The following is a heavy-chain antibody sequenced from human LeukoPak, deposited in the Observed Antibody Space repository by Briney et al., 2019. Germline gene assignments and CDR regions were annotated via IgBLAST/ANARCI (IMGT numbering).Heavy chain of an antibody. V-gene: IGHV3-48*04. CDR1: GFTFSSYN. Sequence: GGSLRLSCAASGFTFSSYNMNWVRQAPGKGLEWVSHISGSSSIIYYAESVKGRFTISRDNAKNSLYLQMNSLRVEDTAVYYCARSFGIWGQGTMVTVSS. CDR3: ARSFGI. J-gene: IGHJ3*02. CDR2: ISGSSSII.